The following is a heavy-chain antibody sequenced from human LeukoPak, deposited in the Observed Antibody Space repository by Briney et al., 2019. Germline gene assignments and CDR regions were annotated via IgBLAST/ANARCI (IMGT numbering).Heavy chain of an antibody. D-gene: IGHD3-16*01. CDR2: INPNSGGT. CDR3: AREMAGGWFDY. CDR1: GYTFTGYY. V-gene: IGHV1-2*06. Sequence: GASVKASCKASGYTFTGYYMHWVRQAPGQGLEWMGRINPNSGGTNYAQKFQGRVTMTRDTSISTAYMELSRLRSDDTAVYYCAREMAGGWFDYWGQGTLVTVSS. J-gene: IGHJ4*02.